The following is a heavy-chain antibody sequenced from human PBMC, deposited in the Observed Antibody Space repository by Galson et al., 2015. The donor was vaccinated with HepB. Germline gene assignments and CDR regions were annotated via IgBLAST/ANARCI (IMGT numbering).Heavy chain of an antibody. D-gene: IGHD2-8*01. CDR2: ISYDGSKT. Sequence: SLRLSCAASGFPLGSFSMHWVRQAPGKGLEWVAFISYDGSKTCYADSVKGRFTISRDNAKNSLYLQMNSLRAEDTAVYYCARDVMNWYFDLWGRGTLVTVSS. CDR3: ARDVMNWYFDL. J-gene: IGHJ2*01. CDR1: GFPLGSFS. V-gene: IGHV3-30*04.